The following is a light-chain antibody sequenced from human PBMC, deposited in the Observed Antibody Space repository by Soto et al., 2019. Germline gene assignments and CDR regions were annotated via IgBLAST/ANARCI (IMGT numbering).Light chain of an antibody. CDR1: QGISSY. CDR2: AAS. J-gene: IGKJ2*01. CDR3: QETNYHT. Sequence: DIQLTQSPSFLSASVGDRVTITCRASQGISSYLAWYQQKPGKAPKLLIYAASTLQSGVPSRFSGSGSGTEFTLTISSLQPDDLATYYCQETNYHTFGQGTKLEIK. V-gene: IGKV1-9*01.